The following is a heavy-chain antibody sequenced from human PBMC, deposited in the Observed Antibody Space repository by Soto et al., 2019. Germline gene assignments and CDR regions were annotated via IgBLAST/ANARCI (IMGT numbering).Heavy chain of an antibody. CDR1: GFTFDTYA. CDR3: ARTMGGCSGGRCYGACAVDV. J-gene: IGHJ6*02. CDR2: VSASGTST. D-gene: IGHD2-15*01. V-gene: IGHV3-23*01. Sequence: EVQLLESGGGLVQPGGSLRLSCAASGFTFDTYAMSWVRQTPGKGLEWVSTVSASGTSTYYTDSVKGRFTISRDNSKNTCDLHMNTLRAEGSAVYCCARTMGGCSGGRCYGACAVDVWGQGTTVTVSS.